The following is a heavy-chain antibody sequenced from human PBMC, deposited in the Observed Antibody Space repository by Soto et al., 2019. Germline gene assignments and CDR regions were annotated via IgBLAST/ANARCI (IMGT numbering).Heavy chain of an antibody. D-gene: IGHD2-2*01. V-gene: IGHV3-49*03. CDR2: IRSKAYGGTT. CDR3: TIVVVPAAIDAFDI. J-gene: IGHJ3*02. CDR1: GFTFGDYA. Sequence: GGSLRLSCTASGFTFGDYAMSWFRQAPGKGLEWVGFIRSKAYGGTTEYAASVKGRFTISRDDSKSIAYLQMNSLKTEDTAVYYCTIVVVPAAIDAFDIWGQGTMVTVSS.